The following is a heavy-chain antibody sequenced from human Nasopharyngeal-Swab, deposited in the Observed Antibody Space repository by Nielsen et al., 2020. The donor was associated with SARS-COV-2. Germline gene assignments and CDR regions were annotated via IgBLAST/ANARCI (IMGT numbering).Heavy chain of an antibody. CDR1: GGSISSSNW. J-gene: IGHJ6*02. CDR3: ARGTNYDFWSGYYHPYGMDV. CDR2: IYYSGST. D-gene: IGHD3-3*01. Sequence: SETLSLTCAVSGGSISSSNWWSWIRQHPGKGLEWIGYIYYSGSTYYNPSLKSRVTISVDTSKNQFSLKLSSVTAADTAVYYCARGTNYDFWSGYYHPYGMDVWGQGTTVTVSS. V-gene: IGHV4-31*11.